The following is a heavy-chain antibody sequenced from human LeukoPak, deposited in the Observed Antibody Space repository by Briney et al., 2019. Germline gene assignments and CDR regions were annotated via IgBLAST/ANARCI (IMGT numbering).Heavy chain of an antibody. J-gene: IGHJ4*02. D-gene: IGHD6-13*01. CDR1: GFTFSSFG. CDR2: IWYDASNK. V-gene: IGHV3-33*01. Sequence: GRSLTLSCAASGFTFSSFGMHWVRQAPGKGLEWVAVIWYDASNKYYADSVKGRFTISRDNSKNTLYLQMNSLRDDDTAVYYCVRGASGSRFNYLDSWGQGTLVIVSS. CDR3: VRGASGSRFNYLDS.